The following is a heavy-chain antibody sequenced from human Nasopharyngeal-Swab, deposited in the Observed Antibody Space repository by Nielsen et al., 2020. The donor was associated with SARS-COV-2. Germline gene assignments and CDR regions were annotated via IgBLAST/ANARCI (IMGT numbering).Heavy chain of an antibody. CDR3: ASTEGDGYKGGFFDY. V-gene: IGHV4-59*10. Sequence: SETLSLTCVVYGGSFSGYYWSWIRQPAGKGLEWIGRIYTSGSTNYNPSLKSRVTISVDTSKNQFSLKLSSVTAADTAVYYCASTEGDGYKGGFFDYWGQGTLVTVSS. CDR2: IYTSGST. J-gene: IGHJ4*02. CDR1: GGSFSGYY. D-gene: IGHD5-24*01.